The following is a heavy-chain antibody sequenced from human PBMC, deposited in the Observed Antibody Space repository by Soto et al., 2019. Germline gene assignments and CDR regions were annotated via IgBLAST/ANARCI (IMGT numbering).Heavy chain of an antibody. V-gene: IGHV4-30-4*01. CDR2: IYYSGST. CDR1: GGSISSGDYY. CDR3: ARENSNGSGSYYTDAFDI. D-gene: IGHD3-10*01. J-gene: IGHJ3*02. Sequence: SETLSLTCTVSGGSISSGDYYWSWIRQPPGKGLEWIGYIYYSGSTYYNPSLKSRVTISVDTSKNQFSLKLSSVTAADTAVYYCARENSNGSGSYYTDAFDIWGQGTMVTVSS.